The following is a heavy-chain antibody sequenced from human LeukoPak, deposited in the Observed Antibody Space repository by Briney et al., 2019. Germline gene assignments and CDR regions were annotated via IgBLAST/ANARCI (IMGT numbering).Heavy chain of an antibody. V-gene: IGHV4-31*02. Sequence: LRLSCAASGFTFSDYYMSWIRQHPGKGLEWIGYIYYSGSTYYNPSLKSRVTISVDTSKNQFSLKLSSVTAADTAVYYCASVSSNLRYFDWLRGGAFDIWGQGTMVTVSS. J-gene: IGHJ3*02. D-gene: IGHD3-9*01. CDR1: GFTFSDYY. CDR2: IYYSGST. CDR3: ASVSSNLRYFDWLRGGAFDI.